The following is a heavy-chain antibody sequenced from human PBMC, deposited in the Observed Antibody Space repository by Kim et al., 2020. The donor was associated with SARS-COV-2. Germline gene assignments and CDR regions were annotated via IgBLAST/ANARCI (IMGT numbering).Heavy chain of an antibody. CDR2: INHSGST. Sequence: SETLSLTCAVYGGSFSGYYWSWIRQPPGKGLEWIGEINHSGSTNYNPSLKSRVTISVDTSKNQFSLKLSSVTAADTAVYYCARGRLITMIVVVTPFDIWGQGTMVTVSS. CDR3: ARGRLITMIVVVTPFDI. V-gene: IGHV4-34*01. J-gene: IGHJ3*02. CDR1: GGSFSGYY. D-gene: IGHD3-22*01.